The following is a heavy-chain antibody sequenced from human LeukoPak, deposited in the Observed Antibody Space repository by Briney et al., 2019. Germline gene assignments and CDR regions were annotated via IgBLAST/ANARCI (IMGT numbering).Heavy chain of an antibody. CDR1: GFNFTNYG. J-gene: IGHJ5*02. CDR3: AKDKIGAINWFDP. D-gene: IGHD3-16*01. V-gene: IGHV3-30*18. CDR2: ISFHETNK. Sequence: GGSLRLSCVASGFNFTNYGMHWLRQAPGKGLEWVGVISFHETNKYYADSVRGRSTISRDSSKNTVFLQMNNLRIEDTAIYYCAKDKIGAINWFDPWGQGTLVTVSS.